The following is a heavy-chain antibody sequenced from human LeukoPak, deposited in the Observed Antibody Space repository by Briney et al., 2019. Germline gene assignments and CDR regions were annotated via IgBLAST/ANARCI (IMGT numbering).Heavy chain of an antibody. CDR1: GFTFSSHS. V-gene: IGHV3-21*01. Sequence: GGSLRLSCAASGFTFSSHSMNWVRQAPGKGLEWVSSISSSSTYIYYADSVKGRFTISRDNAKNSLYLQMNSLRVEDTAVYYCARDLVWFGEPKGYYNYMDVWGKGTTVTVSS. CDR3: ARDLVWFGEPKGYYNYMDV. D-gene: IGHD3-10*01. J-gene: IGHJ6*03. CDR2: ISSSSTYI.